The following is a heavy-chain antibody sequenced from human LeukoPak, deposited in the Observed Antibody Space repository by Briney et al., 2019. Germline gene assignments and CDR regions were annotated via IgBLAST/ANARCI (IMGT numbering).Heavy chain of an antibody. CDR3: ANDLADIVVVVAATYNWFDP. V-gene: IGHV3-23*01. D-gene: IGHD2-15*01. J-gene: IGHJ5*02. CDR1: GFTFSSYA. Sequence: GGSLRLSCAASGFTFSSYAMSWVRQAPGKGLEWVSAISGSGGSTYYADSVKGRFTISRDNSKNTLYLQMNSLRAEDTAVYYCANDLADIVVVVAATYNWFDPWGQGTLVTVS. CDR2: ISGSGGST.